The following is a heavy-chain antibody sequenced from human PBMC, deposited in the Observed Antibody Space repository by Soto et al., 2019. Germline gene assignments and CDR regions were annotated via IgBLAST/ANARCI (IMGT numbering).Heavy chain of an antibody. V-gene: IGHV1-8*01. CDR2: MNPNSGNT. CDR1: GYTFTSYD. Sequence: ASVKVSCKASGYTFTSYDINWVRQATGQGLEWMGWMNPNSGNTGYAQKFQGRVTMTRNTSISTAYMELSSLRSEDTAVYYCASKGWELLTKNYMDVWGKGTTVTVSS. CDR3: ASKGWELLTKNYMDV. D-gene: IGHD3-10*01. J-gene: IGHJ6*03.